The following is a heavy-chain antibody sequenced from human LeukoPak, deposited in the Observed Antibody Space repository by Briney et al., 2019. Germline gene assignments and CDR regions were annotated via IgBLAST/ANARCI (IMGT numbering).Heavy chain of an antibody. Sequence: GGSLRLSCAASGFTFNSYAMSWVRQAPGKGLEWVSAISGSGGSTYYADSVKGRFTISRDNSKNTLYLQINSLRAEDTAVYYCAKGQVTDYYDSSGATYYFDYWGQGTLVTVSS. CDR2: ISGSGGST. D-gene: IGHD3-22*01. CDR1: GFTFNSYA. CDR3: AKGQVTDYYDSSGATYYFDY. J-gene: IGHJ4*02. V-gene: IGHV3-23*01.